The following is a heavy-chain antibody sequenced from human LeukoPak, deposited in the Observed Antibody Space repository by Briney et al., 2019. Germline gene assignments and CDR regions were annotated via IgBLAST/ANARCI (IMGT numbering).Heavy chain of an antibody. V-gene: IGHV3-9*01. CDR3: AKDIPYSSGWSVYDAFDI. D-gene: IGHD6-19*01. CDR2: ISWNSGSI. J-gene: IGHJ3*02. Sequence: PGRSLRLSCAASGFTFDDYAMHWVRQAPGKSLEWVSGISWNSGSIGYADSVKGRFTISRDNAKNSLYLQMNSLRAEDTALYYCAKDIPYSSGWSVYDAFDIWGQGTMVTVSS. CDR1: GFTFDDYA.